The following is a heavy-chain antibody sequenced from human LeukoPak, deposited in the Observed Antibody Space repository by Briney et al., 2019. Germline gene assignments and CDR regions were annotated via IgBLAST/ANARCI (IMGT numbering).Heavy chain of an antibody. CDR3: ARASRYCTGGSCYRDAFDT. D-gene: IGHD2-15*01. J-gene: IGHJ3*02. V-gene: IGHV3-23*01. Sequence: GGSLRLSCAASGFTFSTYAMTWVRQPPGKGLEWVSAISGRGGSTYYADSVKGRFTISRDNTRNTLYLQMNSLRDEDTAIYYCARASRYCTGGSCYRDAFDTWGQGTMVTVSS. CDR2: ISGRGGST. CDR1: GFTFSTYA.